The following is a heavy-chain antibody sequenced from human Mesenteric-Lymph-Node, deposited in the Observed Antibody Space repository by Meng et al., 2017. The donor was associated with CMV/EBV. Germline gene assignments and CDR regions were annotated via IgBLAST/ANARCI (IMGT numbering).Heavy chain of an antibody. D-gene: IGHD3-3*01. CDR3: ARAAYYDFWSGYQTQAESFDI. CDR2: ISYDGSNK. V-gene: IGHV3-30-3*01. J-gene: IGHJ3*02. Sequence: GGSLRLSCAASGFTFSSYAMHWVRQAPGKGLEWVAVISYDGSNKYYADSVKGRFTISRDNSKNTLYLQMNSLRAEDTAVYYCARAAYYDFWSGYQTQAESFDIWGQGTMVTVSS. CDR1: GFTFSSYA.